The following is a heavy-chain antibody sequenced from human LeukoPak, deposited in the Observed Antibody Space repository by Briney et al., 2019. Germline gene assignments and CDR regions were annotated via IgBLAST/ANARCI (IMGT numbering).Heavy chain of an antibody. D-gene: IGHD3-22*01. V-gene: IGHV1-2*02. CDR3: ARYYYDSSGYYYVSFVDY. CDR2: INPNSGVT. Sequence: ASVKVSCKASRYTFTGYYMHWVRQAPGQGLEWMGWINPNSGVTDYAQNFQGRVTMTRDTSISTAYVELSSLRSDDTAVYYCARYYYDSSGYYYVSFVDYWGQGTLVTVSS. CDR1: RYTFTGYY. J-gene: IGHJ4*02.